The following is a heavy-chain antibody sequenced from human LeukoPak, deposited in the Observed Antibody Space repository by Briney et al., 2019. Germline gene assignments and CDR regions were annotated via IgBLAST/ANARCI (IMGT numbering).Heavy chain of an antibody. CDR2: ISGSGGST. CDR1: GFTFSTYA. J-gene: IGHJ1*01. V-gene: IGHV3-23*01. Sequence: GGSLRLSCAASGFTFSTYAMTWVRQAPGKGLEWVSTISGSGGSTYFAASVKGRFTISKDNPKNTFYLEMNSLRVEDTAIYYCAKEIGYCSGGSCYSKEYFLHWGQGTLVIVSS. D-gene: IGHD2-15*01. CDR3: AKEIGYCSGGSCYSKEYFLH.